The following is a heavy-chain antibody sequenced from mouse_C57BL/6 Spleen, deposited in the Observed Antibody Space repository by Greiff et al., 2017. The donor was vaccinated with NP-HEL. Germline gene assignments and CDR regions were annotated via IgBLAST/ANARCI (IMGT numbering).Heavy chain of an antibody. CDR3: AVITTVVAPYV. V-gene: IGHV1-59*01. D-gene: IGHD1-1*01. J-gene: IGHJ1*03. Sequence: VQLQQPGAELVRPGTSVKLSCKASGYTFTSYWMHWVKQRPGQGLEWIGVIDPSDSYTNYNQKFKGKATLTVDTSSSTAYMQLSSLTSEDSAVYYCAVITTVVAPYVWGTGTTVTVSS. CDR1: GYTFTSYW. CDR2: IDPSDSYT.